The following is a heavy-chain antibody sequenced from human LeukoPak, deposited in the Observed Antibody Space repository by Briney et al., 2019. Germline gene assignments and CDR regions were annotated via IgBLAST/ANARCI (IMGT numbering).Heavy chain of an antibody. CDR3: ARDDSGPVLTVTYLFDY. Sequence: GGSLRLSCAASGFTFSSYAMHWDRQAPGKGLEWVAVISYDGSNKYYADSVKGRFTISRDNSKNTLYLQMNSLRAEDTAVYYCARDDSGPVLTVTYLFDYWGQGTLVTVSS. V-gene: IGHV3-30-3*01. D-gene: IGHD4-17*01. CDR2: ISYDGSNK. CDR1: GFTFSSYA. J-gene: IGHJ4*02.